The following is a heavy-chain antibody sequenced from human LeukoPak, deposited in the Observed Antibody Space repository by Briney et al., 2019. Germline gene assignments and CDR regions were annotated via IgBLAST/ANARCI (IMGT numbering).Heavy chain of an antibody. V-gene: IGHV3-30*02. D-gene: IGHD2-2*01. Sequence: PGGSLRLSCAASGFTFSSYGMHWVRQAPGKGLEWVAFIRYDGSNEYYADSVKGRFTISRDNSKNTLYLQMNSLRAEDTAVYYCAKGARYCSSTSCLGFDYWGQGTLVTVSS. CDR1: GFTFSSYG. CDR3: AKGARYCSSTSCLGFDY. J-gene: IGHJ4*02. CDR2: IRYDGSNE.